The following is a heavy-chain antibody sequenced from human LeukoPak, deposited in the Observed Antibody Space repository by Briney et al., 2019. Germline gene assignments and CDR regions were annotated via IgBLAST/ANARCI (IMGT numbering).Heavy chain of an antibody. CDR2: ITGSDDKT. Sequence: GGSLRLSCAASGFTFSSAAMTWVRQAPGQGLEWVSTITGSDDKTYYQDPVKGRFTISRDYSRKTVHLQMNSLRAEDTAIYYCAKGPQLGSGYHPDYWGQGTLVTVSS. V-gene: IGHV3-23*01. CDR3: AKGPQLGSGYHPDY. D-gene: IGHD3-22*01. CDR1: GFTFSSAA. J-gene: IGHJ4*02.